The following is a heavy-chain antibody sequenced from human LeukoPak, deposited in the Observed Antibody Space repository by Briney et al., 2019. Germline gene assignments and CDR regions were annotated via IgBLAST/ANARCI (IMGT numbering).Heavy chain of an antibody. J-gene: IGHJ4*02. CDR3: AKVKGMYSSGSYYFDY. D-gene: IGHD6-19*01. CDR1: GLTFSSYG. Sequence: GGSLRLSCAASGLTFSSYGMHGVRQAPGKGLEWVAVISYDGFNPYYADSVKGRFTISRDNSKNTLWLQMISLRAEDTAVYYCAKVKGMYSSGSYYFDYWGQGTLVTVSS. CDR2: ISYDGFNP. V-gene: IGHV3-30*18.